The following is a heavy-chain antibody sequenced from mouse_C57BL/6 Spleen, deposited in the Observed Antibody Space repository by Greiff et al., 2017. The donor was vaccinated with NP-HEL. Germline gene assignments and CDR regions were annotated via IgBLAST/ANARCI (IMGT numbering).Heavy chain of an antibody. CDR2: ISDGGSYT. J-gene: IGHJ4*01. Sequence: EVKLVESGGGLVKPGGSLKLSCAASGFTFSSYAMSWVRQTPEKRLEWVATISDGGSYTYYPDNVKGRFTISRDNAKNNLYLQMSHLKSEDTAMYYCARDPKKFITPMDYWGQGTSVTVSS. CDR1: GFTFSSYA. V-gene: IGHV5-4*01. CDR3: ARDPKKFITPMDY. D-gene: IGHD1-1*01.